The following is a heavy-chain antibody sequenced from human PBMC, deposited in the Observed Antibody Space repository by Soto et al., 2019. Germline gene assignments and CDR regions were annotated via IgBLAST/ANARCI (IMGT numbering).Heavy chain of an antibody. J-gene: IGHJ4*02. CDR1: GGSISSGGYY. D-gene: IGHD5-12*01. Sequence: QVQLQESGPGLVKPSQTLSLTCTVSGGSISSGGYYWSWIRQHPGKGLEWIGYIYYSGSTYYNPSLKSRVTISVDTSKNQFSLKLSAVTAADTAVYYCARFLVEMATIDYWGQGTLVTVSS. CDR3: ARFLVEMATIDY. V-gene: IGHV4-31*03. CDR2: IYYSGST.